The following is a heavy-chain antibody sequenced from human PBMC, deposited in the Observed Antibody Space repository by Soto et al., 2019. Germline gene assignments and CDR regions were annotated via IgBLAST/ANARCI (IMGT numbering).Heavy chain of an antibody. Sequence: ASVKVSCKASGYTFTSYGISWVRQAPGQGLEWMGWISAYNGNTNYAQKLQGRVTMTTDTSTSTAYMELRSLRSDDTAVYYCARTSRYQLLPNWFDPWGQGTLVTVSS. CDR2: ISAYNGNT. J-gene: IGHJ5*02. V-gene: IGHV1-18*01. CDR3: ARTSRYQLLPNWFDP. D-gene: IGHD2-2*01. CDR1: GYTFTSYG.